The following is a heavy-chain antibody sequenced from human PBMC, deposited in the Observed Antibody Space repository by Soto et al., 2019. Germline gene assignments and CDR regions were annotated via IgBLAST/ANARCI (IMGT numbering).Heavy chain of an antibody. CDR2: INYSGST. J-gene: IGHJ4*02. CDR1: GGSISSSSYY. D-gene: IGHD5-18*01. CDR3: ARFPDYRGTGYSYGNFDY. Sequence: SETLSLTCTVSGGSISSSSYYWGWIRQPPGKGLGWIGSINYSGSTYYNPSLKSRVTISVDTSKNQFSLKLSSVTAADTAVYYCARFPDYRGTGYSYGNFDYWGQGTLVTVSS. V-gene: IGHV4-39*07.